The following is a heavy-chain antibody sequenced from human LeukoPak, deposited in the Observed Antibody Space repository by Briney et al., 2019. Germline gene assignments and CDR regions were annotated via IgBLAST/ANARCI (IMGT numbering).Heavy chain of an antibody. V-gene: IGHV3-23*01. CDR1: GFTFSRYA. CDR2: ISASGGNT. D-gene: IGHD4-17*01. J-gene: IGHJ4*02. CDR3: ARGGDYGVKIDY. Sequence: PGGSLRLSCAASGFTFSRYAMTWVRQAPGKGLEWFSSISASGGNTYYADSVKGRFTISRDNSKNTLYLQMNSLRAEDTAIYYCARGGDYGVKIDYWGQGTLVTASS.